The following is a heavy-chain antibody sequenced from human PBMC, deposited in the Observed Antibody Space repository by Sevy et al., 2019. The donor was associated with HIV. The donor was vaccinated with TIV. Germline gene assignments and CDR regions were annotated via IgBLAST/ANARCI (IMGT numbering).Heavy chain of an antibody. CDR3: AKIYDD. CDR1: GGSISKIGNY. Sequence: SETLSLTCSVSGGSISKIGNYWGWVRQPPGEGLEWIGDIFHTGQTNYNPSLKSRVTISLDTSKNQFSLKLSSVTAADTAVYYCAKIYDDWGPGALVTVSS. D-gene: IGHD3-3*01. J-gene: IGHJ4*02. V-gene: IGHV4-39*01. CDR2: IFHTGQT.